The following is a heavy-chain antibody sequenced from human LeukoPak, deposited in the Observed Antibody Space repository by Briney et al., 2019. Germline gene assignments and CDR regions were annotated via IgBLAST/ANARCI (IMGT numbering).Heavy chain of an antibody. CDR2: IRTKSNNFAT. CDR1: GFVFSDSP. J-gene: IGHJ5*02. D-gene: IGHD4/OR15-4a*01. Sequence: GGSLRLSCAASGFVFSDSPLHWVRQASGKGLEWAALIRTKSNNFATAYAASLRGRFTVSRDDSRKMAYLQMNSLKTEDTAVYYCTSLTTKTPWGQGTLVTVSS. CDR3: TSLTTKTP. V-gene: IGHV3-73*01.